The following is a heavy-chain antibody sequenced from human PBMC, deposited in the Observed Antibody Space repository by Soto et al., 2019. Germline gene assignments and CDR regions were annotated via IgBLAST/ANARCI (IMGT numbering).Heavy chain of an antibody. CDR3: AKGDSSSFYYGMDV. CDR1: GFTFDDYA. Sequence: EVQLVESGGGLVQPGRSLRLSCAASGFTFDDYAMHWVRQAPGKGLEWVSGISWNSGSIGNADSVKGRFTISRDNAKNSLYLQMNSLRAEDTALYYCAKGDSSSFYYGMDVWGQGTTVTVSS. J-gene: IGHJ6*02. V-gene: IGHV3-9*01. D-gene: IGHD6-13*01. CDR2: ISWNSGSI.